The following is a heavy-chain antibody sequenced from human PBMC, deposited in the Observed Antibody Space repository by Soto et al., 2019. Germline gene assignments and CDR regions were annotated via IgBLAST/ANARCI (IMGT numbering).Heavy chain of an antibody. Sequence: QVQLVQSGAEVKTPGSSVKVAGKASGGTFSSSAISWVRQAPGQGLEWLGGIIPIFGTANYAQKFQGRVTITADESTSTAYMELSSLRSEDTAVYYCARAVGSSGWLRIWGQGTMVTVSS. CDR2: IIPIFGTA. CDR1: GGTFSSSA. J-gene: IGHJ3*02. D-gene: IGHD6-19*01. CDR3: ARAVGSSGWLRI. V-gene: IGHV1-69*12.